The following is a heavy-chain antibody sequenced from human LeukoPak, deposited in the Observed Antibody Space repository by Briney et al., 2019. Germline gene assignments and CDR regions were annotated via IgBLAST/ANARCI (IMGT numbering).Heavy chain of an antibody. CDR1: GFTFSSYS. Sequence: GGSLRLSCAASGFTFSSYSMNWVRQAPGKGLEWVSSISSSSSYIYYADSVKGRFIISRDNAKNSLYLQMNSLRAEDTAVYYCARDPPYYDAFDIWGQGTMVTVSS. CDR2: ISSSSSYI. V-gene: IGHV3-21*01. D-gene: IGHD3-10*01. J-gene: IGHJ3*02. CDR3: ARDPPYYDAFDI.